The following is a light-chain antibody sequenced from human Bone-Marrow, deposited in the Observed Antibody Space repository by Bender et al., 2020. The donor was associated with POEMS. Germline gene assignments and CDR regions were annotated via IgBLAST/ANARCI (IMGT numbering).Light chain of an antibody. Sequence: SYELTQPPSVSVSPGQTARITCSGDELPKRYAYWYQQKPGQAPVMVIYKDTERPSGIPERFSGSSSGTIVTLTISGVQAEDEADYYCQSADSSETYYVFGTGTKVTVL. CDR3: QSADSSETYYV. J-gene: IGLJ1*01. V-gene: IGLV3-25*03. CDR1: ELPKRY. CDR2: KDT.